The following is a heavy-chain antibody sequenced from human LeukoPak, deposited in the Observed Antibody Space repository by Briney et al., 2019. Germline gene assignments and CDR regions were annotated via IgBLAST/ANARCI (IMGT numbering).Heavy chain of an antibody. Sequence: GGSLRLSCAASGFTFSSYGMHWVRQAPGKGLEWVAFIRYDGSNKYYADSVKGRFTISRDNSKNPLYVQMNSLRAEDTAVYYCAKEGYSRGYYSYYYMDVWGKGTTVTVSS. CDR2: IRYDGSNK. J-gene: IGHJ6*03. CDR1: GFTFSSYG. V-gene: IGHV3-30*02. CDR3: AKEGYSRGYYSYYYMDV. D-gene: IGHD6-13*01.